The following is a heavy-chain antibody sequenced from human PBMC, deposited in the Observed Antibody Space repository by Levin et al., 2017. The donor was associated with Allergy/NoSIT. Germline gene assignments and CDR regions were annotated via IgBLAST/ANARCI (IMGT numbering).Heavy chain of an antibody. CDR2: IYYSGST. CDR1: GGSISSGDYY. V-gene: IGHV4-30-4*01. D-gene: IGHD3-10*01. Sequence: PSETLSLTCTVSGGSISSGDYYWSWIRQPPGKGLEWIGYIYYSGSTYYNPSLKSRVTISVDTSKNQFSLKLSSVTAADTAVYYCARDYYGSGSYYKDWGQGTLVTVSS. J-gene: IGHJ4*02. CDR3: ARDYYGSGSYYKD.